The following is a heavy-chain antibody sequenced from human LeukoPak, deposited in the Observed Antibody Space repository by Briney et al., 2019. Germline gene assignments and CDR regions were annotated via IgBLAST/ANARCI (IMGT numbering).Heavy chain of an antibody. CDR1: GGTFSSYA. D-gene: IGHD6-19*01. CDR3: ARGSSGWSTYYYYYMDV. V-gene: IGHV1-69*05. CDR2: IISIFGTA. J-gene: IGHJ6*03. Sequence: SVKVSCKASGGTFSSYAISWVRQAPGQGLEWMGRIISIFGTASYAQKFQGRVTITTDESTSTAYMELSSLRSEDTAVYYCARGSSGWSTYYYYYMDVWGKGTTVTVSS.